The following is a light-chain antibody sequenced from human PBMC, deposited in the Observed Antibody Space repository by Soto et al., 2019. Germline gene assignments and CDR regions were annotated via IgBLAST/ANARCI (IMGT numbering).Light chain of an antibody. V-gene: IGLV2-23*02. CDR1: SNDVGRFDY. Sequence: QSVLAQPASVSGSPGQSITISCTGTSNDVGRFDYVSWYQQHPGKAPKLMIFEVNKRPSGVSNRFSGSKSGNTASLTISGLKVEDEADYYCCSSGGSPTYVFGTGTKVTVL. CDR2: EVN. CDR3: CSSGGSPTYV. J-gene: IGLJ1*01.